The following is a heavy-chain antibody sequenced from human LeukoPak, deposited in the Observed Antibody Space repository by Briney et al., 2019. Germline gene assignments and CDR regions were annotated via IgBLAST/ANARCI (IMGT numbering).Heavy chain of an antibody. Sequence: QPGGSLRLSCAASGLTFSNYAMNWVRQASGKGLEWVSGITDSGRKTYYADYVKGRFSISRDNSKNTVYLQMSDLRAEDTTVYYCAKITKATTPNYWGQGTLVTVSS. V-gene: IGHV3-23*01. J-gene: IGHJ4*02. CDR1: GLTFSNYA. CDR2: ITDSGRKT. D-gene: IGHD4-17*01. CDR3: AKITKATTPNY.